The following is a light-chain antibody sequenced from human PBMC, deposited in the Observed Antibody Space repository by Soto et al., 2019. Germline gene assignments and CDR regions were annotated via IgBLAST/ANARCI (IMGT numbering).Light chain of an antibody. CDR3: SSYTSSCTLYV. V-gene: IGLV2-14*01. CDR2: EVS. J-gene: IGLJ1*01. CDR1: SSDVGGYNY. Sequence: QSALTQPASVSGSPGQSITISCTGTSSDVGGYNYVSWYQQHPGKAPKLMIYEVSNRPSGVSNRFSGSKSGNTASLTISGLQAEDEADYYCSSYTSSCTLYVFGTGTKVIVL.